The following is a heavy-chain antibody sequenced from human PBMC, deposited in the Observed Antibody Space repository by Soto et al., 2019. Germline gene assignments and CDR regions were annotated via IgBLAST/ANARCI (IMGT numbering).Heavy chain of an antibody. CDR3: AKKNPHGDSNKAWLDP. CDR1: GGTFVSSA. J-gene: IGHJ5*02. CDR2: IIPILGTT. D-gene: IGHD2-8*01. V-gene: IGHV1-69*01. Sequence: QVQLLQSGTELRQPGSSVTISCTPSGGTFVSSAFAWVRQAPGGRIEWMGGIIPILGTTKYAEKFLGRLTIRADDSSRTAFLELSSLTVDDTAVYFCAKKNPHGDSNKAWLDPWGQGTLFTVST.